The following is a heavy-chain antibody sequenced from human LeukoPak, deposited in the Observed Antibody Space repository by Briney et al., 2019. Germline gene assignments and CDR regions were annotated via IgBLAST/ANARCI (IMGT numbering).Heavy chain of an antibody. J-gene: IGHJ6*02. Sequence: PGGSLRLSCAASGFTVSSNYMSWVRQTPGKGLEWVSGISGNGRSTYYADSVKGRLTISRDNSKNTLYLQIDTLRAEDTAVYYCAKDSWSYPALYGMYDWGQGTTVTVSS. CDR2: ISGNGRST. CDR1: GFTVSSNY. D-gene: IGHD3-16*02. V-gene: IGHV3-23*01. CDR3: AKDSWSYPALYGMYD.